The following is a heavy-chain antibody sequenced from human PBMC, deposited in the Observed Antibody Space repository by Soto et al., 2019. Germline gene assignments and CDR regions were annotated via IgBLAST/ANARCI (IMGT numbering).Heavy chain of an antibody. Sequence: GGSLRLSCAASGFTFSSYSMNWVRQAPGKGLEWVSYISSSSSTIYYADSVKGRFTISRDNAKNSLYLQMNSLRAEDTAVYYCARHPERIAQIGWFDPWGEGTLVTVAS. V-gene: IGHV3-48*01. CDR2: ISSSSSTI. CDR3: ARHPERIAQIGWFDP. J-gene: IGHJ5*02. CDR1: GFTFSSYS. D-gene: IGHD6-13*01.